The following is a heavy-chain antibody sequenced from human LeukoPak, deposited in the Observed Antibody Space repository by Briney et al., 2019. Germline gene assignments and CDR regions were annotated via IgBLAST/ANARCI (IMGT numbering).Heavy chain of an antibody. CDR2: ISSSGSTI. Sequence: GGSLRLSCAASGFTFSSYEMNWVRQAPGKGLEWVSYISSSGSTIYYADSVKGRFTISRDNAKNSLYLQMNSLRAEDTAVYYCARVKKGPYYMDVWGKGTTVTVSS. V-gene: IGHV3-48*03. CDR1: GFTFSSYE. J-gene: IGHJ6*03. CDR3: ARVKKGPYYMDV. D-gene: IGHD3-22*01.